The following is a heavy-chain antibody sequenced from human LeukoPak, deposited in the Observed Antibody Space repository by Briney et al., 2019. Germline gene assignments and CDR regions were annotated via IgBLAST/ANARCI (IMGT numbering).Heavy chain of an antibody. CDR3: ARGPMVITYDY. Sequence: PSETLSLTCAVYGGSFSGYYWSWIRQPPGKGLEWIGEINHSGSTNYNPSLKSRVTISVDTSKNQFSLKLSSVTAADTAVYYCARGPMVITYDYWGQGTLGTVSS. D-gene: IGHD3-22*01. V-gene: IGHV4-34*01. CDR1: GGSFSGYY. J-gene: IGHJ4*02. CDR2: INHSGST.